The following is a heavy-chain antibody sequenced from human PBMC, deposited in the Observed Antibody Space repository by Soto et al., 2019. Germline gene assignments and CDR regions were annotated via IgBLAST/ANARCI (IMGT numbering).Heavy chain of an antibody. CDR1: GFTFSSYS. Sequence: GGSLRLSCAASGFTFSSYSMNWVRQAPGKGLEWVSSISSSSSYIYYADSVKGRFTISRDNAKNALYLQMNSLRAEDTAVYYCARGWGDGYNHDAFDIWGQGTMVTVSS. J-gene: IGHJ3*02. CDR2: ISSSSSYI. V-gene: IGHV3-21*01. D-gene: IGHD6-25*01. CDR3: ARGWGDGYNHDAFDI.